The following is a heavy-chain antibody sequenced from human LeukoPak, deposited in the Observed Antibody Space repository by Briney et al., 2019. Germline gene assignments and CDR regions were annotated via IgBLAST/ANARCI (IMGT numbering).Heavy chain of an antibody. CDR3: AKDTYYDGSGFYPSFDY. Sequence: PGWSLRLSCVASGCTFSKYALNWLRQAPGKGLEGVSTISGSGGSAYYADSVKGRFTISRDNSRNTLYLQMNSLRAEDTAVYYCAKDTYYDGSGFYPSFDYWGQGTLVTVSS. J-gene: IGHJ4*02. V-gene: IGHV3-23*01. CDR1: GCTFSKYA. CDR2: ISGSGGSA. D-gene: IGHD3-22*01.